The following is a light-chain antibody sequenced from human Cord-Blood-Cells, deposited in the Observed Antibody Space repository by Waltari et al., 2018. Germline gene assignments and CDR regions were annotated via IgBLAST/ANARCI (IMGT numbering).Light chain of an antibody. V-gene: IGKV3-11*01. CDR1: QSVSSY. J-gene: IGKJ4*01. Sequence: EIVLPQSPATLSLSPGESATLSCRASQSVSSYLALYQQKPGPAPRLLIYDASNRATGIPARFSGSGSGTDFTLTISSLEPEDFAVYYCQQRSNWPLTFGGGTKVEIK. CDR2: DAS. CDR3: QQRSNWPLT.